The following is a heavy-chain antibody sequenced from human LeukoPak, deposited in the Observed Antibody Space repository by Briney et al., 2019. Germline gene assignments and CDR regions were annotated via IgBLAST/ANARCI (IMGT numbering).Heavy chain of an antibody. CDR1: GGSISSGSYY. J-gene: IGHJ5*02. CDR2: IYTSGST. D-gene: IGHD6-19*01. V-gene: IGHV4-61*02. CDR3: ATVAGTDWFDP. Sequence: PSETLSLTCTVSGGSISSGSYYWSWIRQPAGEGLEWIGRIYTSGSTNYNPSLKSRVTISVDTSKNQFSLKLSSVTAADTAVYYCATVAGTDWFDPWGQGTLVTVSS.